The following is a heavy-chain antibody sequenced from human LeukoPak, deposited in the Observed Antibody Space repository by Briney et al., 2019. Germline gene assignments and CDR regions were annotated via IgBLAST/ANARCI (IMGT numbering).Heavy chain of an antibody. J-gene: IGHJ6*02. CDR3: ARVVVAAQYYYYGMDV. CDR1: GGSISSSNW. V-gene: IGHV4-4*02. Sequence: SETLSLTCAVSGGSISSSNWWSWVRQPPGKGLEWIGEIYHSGSTNYNPSLKSRVTISVDKSKNQFSLKLSSVTAADTAVYYCARVVVAAQYYYYGMDVWGQGTTVTVSS. CDR2: IYHSGST. D-gene: IGHD2-15*01.